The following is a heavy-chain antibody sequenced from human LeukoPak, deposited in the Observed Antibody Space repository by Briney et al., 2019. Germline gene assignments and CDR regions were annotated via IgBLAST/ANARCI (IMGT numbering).Heavy chain of an antibody. J-gene: IGHJ4*02. CDR2: INPNSGGT. V-gene: IGHV1-2*02. D-gene: IGHD3-9*01. Sequence: GASVKVSCKASGYTFTGYYMHWVRQAPGQGLEWMGWINPNSGGTNYAQKFQGRVTMTRDTSIGTAYMELSRLRSDDTAVYYCARAADYDILTAGDYWGQGTLVTVSS. CDR1: GYTFTGYY. CDR3: ARAADYDILTAGDY.